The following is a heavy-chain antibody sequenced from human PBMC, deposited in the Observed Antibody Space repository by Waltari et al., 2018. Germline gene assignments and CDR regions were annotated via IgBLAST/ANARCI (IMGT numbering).Heavy chain of an antibody. D-gene: IGHD3-3*01. CDR1: GGTFSSYA. J-gene: IGHJ4*02. V-gene: IGHV1-69*05. CDR2: INPNSGGT. Sequence: QVQLVQSGAEVTKPGSSVKVSCKASGGTFSSYAISWLRQAPGPGLEWMGRINPNSGGTNYAQKFQGRVTITTDESTSTAYMELSSLRSEDTAVYYCARGGIFGVVITYYYFDYWGQGTLVTVSS. CDR3: ARGGIFGVVITYYYFDY.